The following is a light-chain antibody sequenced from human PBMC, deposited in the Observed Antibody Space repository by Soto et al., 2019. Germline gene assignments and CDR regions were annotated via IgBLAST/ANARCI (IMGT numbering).Light chain of an antibody. J-gene: IGKJ1*01. CDR2: GAS. CDR1: QGVSSN. Sequence: EIGMTQSPSTLSVSPGERATLSCRASQGVSSNLAWYQQKPGQAPRLLIYGASTRATGIPARFSGSGSGTEFTLTISSLQSEDVAVYYCQQYNNRPPWTLGQATK. CDR3: QQYNNRPPWT. V-gene: IGKV3-15*01.